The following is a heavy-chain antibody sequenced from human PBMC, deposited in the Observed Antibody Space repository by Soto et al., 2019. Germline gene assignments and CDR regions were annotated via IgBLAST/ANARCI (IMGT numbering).Heavy chain of an antibody. CDR1: GFTFSSSW. Sequence: EVQLVESGGGVVQPGGSLRLSCAASGFTFSSSWMNWVRQGPGKGLEWISRLYGDGTGTNYADSVKGRFTISRDNAKNTLYLQMTSLRVEDTAVYYCARVDSIAGGAPFDLWGQGVLVTVSS. CDR3: ARVDSIAGGAPFDL. CDR2: LYGDGTGT. V-gene: IGHV3-74*01. J-gene: IGHJ4*02. D-gene: IGHD6-6*01.